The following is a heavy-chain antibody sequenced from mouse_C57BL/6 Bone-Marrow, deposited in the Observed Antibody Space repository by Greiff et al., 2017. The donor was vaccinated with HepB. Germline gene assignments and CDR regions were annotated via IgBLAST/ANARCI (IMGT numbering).Heavy chain of an antibody. V-gene: IGHV6-6*01. J-gene: IGHJ1*03. CDR2: IRNKANNHAT. CDR3: TRPYSNYDWYFDV. Sequence: EVKLEESGGGLVQPGGSMKLSWAASGFPFGDAWMDWVRQSPEKGLEWVAEIRNKANNHATYYAESVKGRFTISRDDSKSSVYLQMNSLRAEDTGIYYCTRPYSNYDWYFDVWGTGTTVTVSS. CDR1: GFPFGDAW. D-gene: IGHD2-5*01.